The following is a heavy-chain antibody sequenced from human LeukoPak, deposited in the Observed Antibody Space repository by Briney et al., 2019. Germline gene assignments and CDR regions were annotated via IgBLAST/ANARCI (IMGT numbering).Heavy chain of an antibody. CDR1: GFTFSSYA. CDR2: ISYDGSNK. D-gene: IGHD5/OR15-5a*01. Sequence: PGGSLRLSCAASGFTFSSYAMHWVRQAPGEGLEWVAVISYDGSNKYYADSVKGRFTISRDNSKNTLYLQMNSLRAEDTAVYYCAKVIESSAVLNSLGYYYYYGMDVWGQGTTVTVSS. V-gene: IGHV3-30-3*01. J-gene: IGHJ6*02. CDR3: AKVIESSAVLNSLGYYYYYGMDV.